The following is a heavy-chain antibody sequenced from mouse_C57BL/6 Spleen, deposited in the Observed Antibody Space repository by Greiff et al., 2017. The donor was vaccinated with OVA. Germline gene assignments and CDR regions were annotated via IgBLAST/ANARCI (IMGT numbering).Heavy chain of an antibody. CDR3: TSCNPGDFDY. D-gene: IGHD2-1*01. Sequence: VQLQQSGPVLARPGASVKMSCKTSGYTFTSYWMHWVKQRPGQGLEWIGAIYPGNSDTSYNQKFKGKAKLTAVTSASTAYMELSSLTNEDSAVYYCTSCNPGDFDYWGQGTTLTVSS. J-gene: IGHJ2*01. V-gene: IGHV1-5*01. CDR1: GYTFTSYW. CDR2: IYPGNSDT.